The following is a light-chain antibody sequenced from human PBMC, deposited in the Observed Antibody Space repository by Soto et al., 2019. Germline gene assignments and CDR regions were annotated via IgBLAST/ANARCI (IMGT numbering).Light chain of an antibody. CDR3: QQYDNLRIT. CDR1: QDISNH. CDR2: DAS. Sequence: DIQMTQSPSSLSPSIGDRVTITCQASQDISNHLNWYQQKAGKAPQLLIYDASNFETGVPSRFSGRGSGTEFTFTINSLQPEDIATYYCQQYDNLRITFGKGTRLEIK. V-gene: IGKV1-33*01. J-gene: IGKJ5*01.